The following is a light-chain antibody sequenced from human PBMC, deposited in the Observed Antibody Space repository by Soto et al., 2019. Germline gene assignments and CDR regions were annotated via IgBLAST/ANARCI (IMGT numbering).Light chain of an antibody. CDR3: SSYTGSSTVV. CDR1: SSDVGGYNY. CDR2: DVS. J-gene: IGLJ2*01. Sequence: QSVLTQPASVSGSPGQSITISCTGTSSDVGGYNYVSWYQQHPGKAPKLMIYDVSNRPSGVSNRFSGSKAGNTASLTISGLQAEDEDDYYCSSYTGSSTVVFGGGTQLTVL. V-gene: IGLV2-14*01.